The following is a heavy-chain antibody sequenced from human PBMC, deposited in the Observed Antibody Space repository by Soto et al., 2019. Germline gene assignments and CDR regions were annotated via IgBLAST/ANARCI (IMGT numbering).Heavy chain of an antibody. D-gene: IGHD3-10*01. CDR2: IKRDGTEI. CDR1: GFSFSTYW. Sequence: EVQLVESGGGLVQPGGSLRLSCAASGFSFSTYWMSWVRQAPGKGLEWVASIKRDGTEIHYVDSVKGRFTIARDNTKNSLYLQMSSLRAEDTAVYYCAREDYYGSGRNHYYYYGMDIWGQGTTVTVSS. V-gene: IGHV3-7*04. CDR3: AREDYYGSGRNHYYYYGMDI. J-gene: IGHJ6*02.